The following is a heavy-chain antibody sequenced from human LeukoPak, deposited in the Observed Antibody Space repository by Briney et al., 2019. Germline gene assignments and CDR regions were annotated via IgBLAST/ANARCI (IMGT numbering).Heavy chain of an antibody. D-gene: IGHD3-3*01. CDR2: ISSSSSYI. CDR1: GFTFSSYS. Sequence: PGGSLRLSCAASGFTFSSYSMNWVRQAPGEGLEWVSSISSSSSYIYYADSVKGRFTISRDNAKNSLYLQMNSLRAEDTAVYYCASWAGVLEWSSDAFDIWGQGTMVTVSS. V-gene: IGHV3-21*01. J-gene: IGHJ3*02. CDR3: ASWAGVLEWSSDAFDI.